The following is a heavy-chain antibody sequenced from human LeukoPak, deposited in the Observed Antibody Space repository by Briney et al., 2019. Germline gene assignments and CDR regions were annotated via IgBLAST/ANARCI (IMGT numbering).Heavy chain of an antibody. CDR2: IRNSGITV. D-gene: IGHD4-11*01. CDR1: GFTFSSYE. CDR3: ARDQTRGFDL. Sequence: GGSLRLSCAASGFTFSSYEMNWVRQTPGKGLEWVSYIRNSGITVYYADSVKGRFTMSRDNAKNSLFLQMNSLRAEDTAVYYCARDQTRGFDLWGRGTLVTVSS. V-gene: IGHV3-48*03. J-gene: IGHJ2*01.